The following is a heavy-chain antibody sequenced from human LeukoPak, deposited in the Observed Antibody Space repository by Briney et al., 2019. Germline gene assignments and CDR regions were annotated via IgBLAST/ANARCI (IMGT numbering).Heavy chain of an antibody. CDR3: ARVTYYYGSGSSYYFDY. D-gene: IGHD3-10*01. J-gene: IGHJ4*02. CDR2: IIPTLGIA. Sequence: GASVKVSCKASGYTFTSYGISWVRQAPGQGLEWMGRIIPTLGIANYAQKFQGRVTITADKSTSTAYMELSSLRSEDTAVYYCARVTYYYGSGSSYYFDYWGQGTLVTVSS. V-gene: IGHV1-69*04. CDR1: GYTFTSYG.